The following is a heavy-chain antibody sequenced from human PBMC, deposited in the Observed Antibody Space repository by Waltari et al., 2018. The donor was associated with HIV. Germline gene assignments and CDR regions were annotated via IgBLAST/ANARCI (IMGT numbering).Heavy chain of an antibody. V-gene: IGHV3-49*03. Sequence: EVQLVESGGGLVQPGRSLRLSCTASGFTFGDYAMSWFRQAPGKGLEWVGFIRSKAYGGTTEYAASVKGRFTISRDDSKSIAYLQMNSLKTEDTAVYYCTRDLLTVAGRYYYYGMDVWGQGTTVTVSS. CDR1: GFTFGDYA. CDR3: TRDLLTVAGRYYYYGMDV. D-gene: IGHD6-19*01. CDR2: IRSKAYGGTT. J-gene: IGHJ6*02.